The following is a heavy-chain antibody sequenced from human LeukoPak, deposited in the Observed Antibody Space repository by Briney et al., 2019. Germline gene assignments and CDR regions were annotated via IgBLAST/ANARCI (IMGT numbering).Heavy chain of an antibody. J-gene: IGHJ5*02. CDR3: AREAGYYDFWSGQQLNWFDP. V-gene: IGHV1-46*01. CDR1: GYTFTSYY. D-gene: IGHD3-3*01. CDR2: INPSGGST. Sequence: ASVKVSCKASGYTFTSYYMHWVRQAPGQGLEWMGIINPSGGSTSYAQKFQGRVTMTRDTSTSTVYMELSSLRSEDTAVYYCAREAGYYDFWSGQQLNWFDPWGQGTLVTVSS.